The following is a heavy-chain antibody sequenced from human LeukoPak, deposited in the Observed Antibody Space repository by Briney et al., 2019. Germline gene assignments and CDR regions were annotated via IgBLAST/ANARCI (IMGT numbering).Heavy chain of an antibody. CDR1: GYTFTSYG. Sequence: ASVKVSCKASGYTFTSYGISWVRQAPGQGLEWMGWISAYNGNTNYAQKLQGRVTMTTDTSTSTAYMELRSLRSDDTAAYYCARDLACGGDCFLIDYWGQGTLVTVSS. V-gene: IGHV1-18*01. CDR2: ISAYNGNT. CDR3: ARDLACGGDCFLIDY. D-gene: IGHD2-21*02. J-gene: IGHJ4*02.